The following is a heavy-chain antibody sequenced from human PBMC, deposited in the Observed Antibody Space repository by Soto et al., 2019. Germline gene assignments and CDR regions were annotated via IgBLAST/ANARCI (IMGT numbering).Heavy chain of an antibody. CDR2: IYYSGST. V-gene: IGHV4-31*03. D-gene: IGHD2-2*01. Sequence: SETLSLTCTVAYGSIRSGGCSRTLNHQHPGKGLEWIGYIYYSGSTYYKPSLKSRVTISVDTSKNQLSLKLSSVTAADTAVYYCAGASTWHPAAFDIRGQGTTVTVFS. CDR1: YGSIRSGGCS. CDR3: AGASTWHPAAFDI. J-gene: IGHJ3*02.